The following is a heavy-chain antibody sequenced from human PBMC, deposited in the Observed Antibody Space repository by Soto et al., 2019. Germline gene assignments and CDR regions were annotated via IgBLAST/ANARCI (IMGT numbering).Heavy chain of an antibody. Sequence: EVQLVESGGGLVKPGGSLRLSCAASGFTFSNAWMSWVRQAPGKGLEWVGRIKSKTDGGTTDYAAPVKGRFTISREDSNNTLYLQMNSLKTEDTAVYYCTTSGLLPQGYRRRREYYFDYWGQGTLVTVSS. CDR1: GFTFSNAW. V-gene: IGHV3-15*01. CDR2: IKSKTDGGTT. D-gene: IGHD1-1*01. J-gene: IGHJ4*02. CDR3: TTSGLLPQGYRRRREYYFDY.